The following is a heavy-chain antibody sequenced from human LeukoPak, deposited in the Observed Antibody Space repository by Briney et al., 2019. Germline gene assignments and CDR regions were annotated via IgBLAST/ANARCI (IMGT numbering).Heavy chain of an antibody. V-gene: IGHV1-18*01. CDR2: ISAYNGNT. CDR1: GYTFTSYG. J-gene: IGHJ5*02. CDR3: ARALYSGYDIMNWFDP. Sequence: ASVKVSCKASGYTFTSYGISWVRQAPGQGLEWMGWISAYNGNTNYAQKLQGRVTMTTDTSTSTAYMELRSLRSDDTAVYYCARALYSGYDIMNWFDPWGQGTLVTVSS. D-gene: IGHD5-12*01.